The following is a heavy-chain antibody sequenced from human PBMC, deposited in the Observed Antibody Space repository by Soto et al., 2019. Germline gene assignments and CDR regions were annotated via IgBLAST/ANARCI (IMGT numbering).Heavy chain of an antibody. J-gene: IGHJ5*02. Sequence: PSETLSLTCSVSGASIRSYYWSWIRQVPGKGLEWIGYIYYTGSTNYNPSLKSRVTLSVETSKNQFSLKLSSVTAADTAMYYCARDLSIADPQYNWFDPSGQGTLV. CDR2: IYYTGST. CDR1: GASIRSYY. V-gene: IGHV4-59*01. D-gene: IGHD6-6*01. CDR3: ARDLSIADPQYNWFDP.